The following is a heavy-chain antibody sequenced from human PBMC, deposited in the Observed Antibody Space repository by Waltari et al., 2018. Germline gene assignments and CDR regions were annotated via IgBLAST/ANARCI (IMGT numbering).Heavy chain of an antibody. CDR3: ARRLLGMDYNAFDI. Sequence: QVQLQQWGAGLLKPSETLSLTCAVYGGSFSGYYWSWILQPPGKGLEWIGEINHSGSTNYNPSLKSRVTISVDTSKNQFSLKLSSVTAADTAVYYCARRLLGMDYNAFDIWGQGTMVTVSS. V-gene: IGHV4-34*01. CDR2: INHSGST. CDR1: GGSFSGYY. J-gene: IGHJ3*02. D-gene: IGHD3-16*01.